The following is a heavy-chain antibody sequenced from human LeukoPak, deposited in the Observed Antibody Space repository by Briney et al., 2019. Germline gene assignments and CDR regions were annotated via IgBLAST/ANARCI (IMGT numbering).Heavy chain of an antibody. D-gene: IGHD3-3*01. J-gene: IGHJ5*02. CDR1: GFTFSDSA. V-gene: IGHV3-23*01. Sequence: GGSLRLSCAASGFTFSDSAVSWVRHSPGEGLKWVSSISNTGGRTYYADSVKGRFTITRDNSRNTVDLQMNSLRAGDTSKYYCAKGGQDFDFWRFDLWGQGILVIVSS. CDR3: AKGGQDFDFWRFDL. CDR2: ISNTGGRT.